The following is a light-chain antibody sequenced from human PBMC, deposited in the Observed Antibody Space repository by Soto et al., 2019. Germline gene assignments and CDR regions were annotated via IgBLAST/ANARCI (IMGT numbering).Light chain of an antibody. Sequence: DIVMTQSPDSLAVSLGERATFNCKSSQSILDRSKNKYYLAWYQQKSGQPPKLLIYWASLREPGVPDRFTGRRSGKDFTLTISSLRVEDVEFYYFQQYFTSPWTSAQAPRVEI. CDR2: WAS. CDR1: QSILDRSKNKYY. J-gene: IGKJ1*01. V-gene: IGKV4-1*01. CDR3: QQYFTSPWT.